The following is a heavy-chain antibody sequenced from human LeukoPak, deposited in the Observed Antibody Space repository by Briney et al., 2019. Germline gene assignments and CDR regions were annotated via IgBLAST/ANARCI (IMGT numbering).Heavy chain of an antibody. CDR2: IYYSGST. CDR1: GGSISSNSYY. Sequence: SETLSLTCTVSGGSISSNSYYWGWIRQSPGKGLEWIGTIYYSGSTYYNPSLKSRVTISVDTSKNQFSLKLSSVTAADMAMYYCASLSYGDAIDYWGQGTLVTVSS. V-gene: IGHV4-39*01. D-gene: IGHD4-17*01. J-gene: IGHJ4*02. CDR3: ASLSYGDAIDY.